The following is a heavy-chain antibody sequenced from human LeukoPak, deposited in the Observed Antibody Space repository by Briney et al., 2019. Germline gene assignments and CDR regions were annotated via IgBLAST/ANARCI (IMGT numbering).Heavy chain of an antibody. J-gene: IGHJ6*02. V-gene: IGHV4-61*01. Sequence: PSETLSLTCTVSGGSVNSGSYFWSWIRQPPGKGLEWIGYIQNSARTNYNPSLESRVTISVDSSKDQLSLRLSSVTAADTAVYYCATDYSNFYGMDVWGQGTTVTVSS. CDR3: ATDYSNFYGMDV. CDR1: GGSVNSGSYF. D-gene: IGHD4-11*01. CDR2: IQNSART.